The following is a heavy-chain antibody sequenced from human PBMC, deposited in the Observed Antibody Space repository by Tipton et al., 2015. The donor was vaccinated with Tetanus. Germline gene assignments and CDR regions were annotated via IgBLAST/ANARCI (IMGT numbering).Heavy chain of an antibody. D-gene: IGHD4-23*01. J-gene: IGHJ4*02. CDR3: ARDGRDGGTLISDY. Sequence: SLRLSCAASGFTFSSYSMNWVRRAPGKGLEWVSSISSSSSCIYYADSVKGRFTISRDNAKNSLYLQMNSLRAEDTAVYYCARDGRDGGTLISDYWGQGTQVTVSS. V-gene: IGHV3-21*01. CDR1: GFTFSSYS. CDR2: ISSSSSCI.